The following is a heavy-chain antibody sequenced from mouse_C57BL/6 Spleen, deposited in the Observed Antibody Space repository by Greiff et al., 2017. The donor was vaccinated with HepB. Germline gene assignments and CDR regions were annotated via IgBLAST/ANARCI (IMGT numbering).Heavy chain of an antibody. J-gene: IGHJ3*01. D-gene: IGHD1-1*01. CDR3: ARENYGSSFAY. CDR2: INPNSGST. Sequence: QVQLQQPGAELVKPGASVKLSCKASGYTFTSYWMHWVKQRPGQGLEWIGMINPNSGSTNYNEKFKSKATLTVDKSSSTAYMQLSSLTSEDSAVYYCARENYGSSFAYWGQGTLVTVSA. V-gene: IGHV1-64*01. CDR1: GYTFTSYW.